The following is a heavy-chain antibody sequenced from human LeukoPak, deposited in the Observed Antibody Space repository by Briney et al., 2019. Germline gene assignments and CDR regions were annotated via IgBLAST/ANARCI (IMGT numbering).Heavy chain of an antibody. Sequence: SETLSLTCTVSGGSISSYYWSWIRQPPGKGLEWIGYIYYSGSTNYNPSLKSRVTISVDTSKNQFSLKLSSVTAADTAVYYCARGNYYDSSGYNWFDPWGQGTLVTVSS. J-gene: IGHJ5*02. CDR1: GGSISSYY. CDR3: ARGNYYDSSGYNWFDP. CDR2: IYYSGST. V-gene: IGHV4-59*01. D-gene: IGHD3-22*01.